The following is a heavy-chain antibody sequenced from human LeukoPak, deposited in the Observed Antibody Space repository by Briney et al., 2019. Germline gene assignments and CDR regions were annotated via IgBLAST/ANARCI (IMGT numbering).Heavy chain of an antibody. J-gene: IGHJ4*02. CDR1: GYTFTGSF. V-gene: IGHV1-2*02. Sequence: ASVTVSCKASGYTFTGSFIHWVRQAPGQGLQWMGWINPASSGTSFAQNFQGRVTMTRDTSINTVYMKLTSLTSDDTAVYYCALNWVGGLSYWGQGTLITVSS. D-gene: IGHD7-27*01. CDR2: INPASSGT. CDR3: ALNWVGGLSY.